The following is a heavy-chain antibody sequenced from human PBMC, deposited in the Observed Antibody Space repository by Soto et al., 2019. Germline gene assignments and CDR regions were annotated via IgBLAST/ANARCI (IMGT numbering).Heavy chain of an antibody. CDR2: IVVGSGNT. Sequence: VASVKVSCKASGFTFTSSAVQWVRQARGQRLEWIGWIVVGSGNTNYAQKFQERVTITRDMSTSTAYMELSSLRSEDTAVYYCAADRYYYDSSGYSDAFDIWGQGTMVTVSS. D-gene: IGHD3-22*01. CDR3: AADRYYYDSSGYSDAFDI. J-gene: IGHJ3*02. V-gene: IGHV1-58*01. CDR1: GFTFTSSA.